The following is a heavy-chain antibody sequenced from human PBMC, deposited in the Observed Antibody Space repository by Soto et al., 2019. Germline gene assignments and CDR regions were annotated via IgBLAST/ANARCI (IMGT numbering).Heavy chain of an antibody. J-gene: IGHJ4*02. CDR1: GFTFDDYA. Sequence: GGSLRLSCAASGFTFDDYAMHWVRQAPGKGLEWVSGISWNSGSIGYADSVKGRFTISRDNAKNSLYLQMNSLRAEDTALYYCAKDTEVDIVATTKFDYWGQGTLVTVSS. CDR2: ISWNSGSI. V-gene: IGHV3-9*01. D-gene: IGHD5-12*01. CDR3: AKDTEVDIVATTKFDY.